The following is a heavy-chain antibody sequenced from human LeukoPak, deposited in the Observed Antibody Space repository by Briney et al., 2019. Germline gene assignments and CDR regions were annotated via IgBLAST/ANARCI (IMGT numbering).Heavy chain of an antibody. CDR1: GFTFSSYA. J-gene: IGHJ4*02. Sequence: GGSLRLSCAASGFTFSSYAMSWVRQAPGKGLEWVAVISYDGSNKYYADSVKGRFTISRDNSKNTLYLQMNSLRAEDTAVYYCAKEGGYCGSGVVYFDYWGQGTLVTVSS. V-gene: IGHV3-30*18. D-gene: IGHD3-10*01. CDR2: ISYDGSNK. CDR3: AKEGGYCGSGVVYFDY.